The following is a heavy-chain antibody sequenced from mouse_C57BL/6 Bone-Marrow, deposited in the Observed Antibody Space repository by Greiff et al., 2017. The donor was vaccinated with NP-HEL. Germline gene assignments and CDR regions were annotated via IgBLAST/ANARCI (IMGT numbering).Heavy chain of an antibody. J-gene: IGHJ3*01. CDR1: GYTFTSYW. D-gene: IGHD2-10*01. CDR2: IHPSDSDT. V-gene: IGHV1-74*01. Sequence: VQLQQPGAELVKPGASVKVSCKASGYTFTSYWMHWVKQRPGQGLEWIGRIHPSDSDTNYNQKFKGKATLTVDKSSSTAYMQLSSLTSEDSAVYCCAILAPYLSFAYWGQGTLVTVSA. CDR3: AILAPYLSFAY.